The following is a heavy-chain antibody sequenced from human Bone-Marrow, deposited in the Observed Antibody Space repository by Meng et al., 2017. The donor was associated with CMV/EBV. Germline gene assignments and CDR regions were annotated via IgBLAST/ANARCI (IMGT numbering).Heavy chain of an antibody. CDR3: ARDRRSRGYYYDIGGHFDY. CDR1: GYTFTDYY. V-gene: IGHV1-2*02. Sequence: ASVKVSCKASGYTFTDYYIHWVRQAPGQGLEWMGWINPNSGVTNYAQKFQGRVTMTRDTSVSTAYMELSRLRSDDTAMYFCARDRRSRGYYYDIGGHFDYWGQGTLVTVSS. CDR2: INPNSGVT. D-gene: IGHD3-22*01. J-gene: IGHJ4*02.